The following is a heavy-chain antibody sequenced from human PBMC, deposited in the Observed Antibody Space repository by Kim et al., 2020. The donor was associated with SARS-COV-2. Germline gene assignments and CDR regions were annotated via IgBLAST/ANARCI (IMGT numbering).Heavy chain of an antibody. J-gene: IGHJ4*02. Sequence: ETLSLTCTVSGGSISSSSYYWGWIRQPPGKGLEWIGSIYYSGSTYYNPSLKSRVTISVDTSKNQFSLKLSSVTAADTAVYYCARFLYGSGSYEDYWGQGTLVTVSS. CDR3: ARFLYGSGSYEDY. CDR1: GGSISSSSYY. D-gene: IGHD3-10*01. CDR2: IYYSGST. V-gene: IGHV4-39*01.